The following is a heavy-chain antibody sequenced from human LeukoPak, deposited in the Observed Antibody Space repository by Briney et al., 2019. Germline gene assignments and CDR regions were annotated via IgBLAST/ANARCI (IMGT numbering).Heavy chain of an antibody. Sequence: GGSLRLSCAASGFTFSSYAMSWVRQAPGKGLEWVSVIYSGGSTYYADSMKGRFTISRDNSKNTLYLQMNSLRAEDTAIYYCATHSSSWSFDYWGRGTLVTVSS. CDR2: IYSGGST. CDR1: GFTFSSYA. J-gene: IGHJ4*02. CDR3: ATHSSSWSFDY. V-gene: IGHV3-23*03. D-gene: IGHD6-13*01.